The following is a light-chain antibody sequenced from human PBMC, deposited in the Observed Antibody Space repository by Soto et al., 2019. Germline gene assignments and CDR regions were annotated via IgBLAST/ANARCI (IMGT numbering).Light chain of an antibody. CDR1: QSVSSY. CDR3: QQRNNWPPIT. J-gene: IGKJ5*01. V-gene: IGKV3-11*01. CDR2: DAS. Sequence: EIVLTQSPVTLSLSPGERATLSCRASQSVSSYLAWYQQRPGQAPRLLIYDASNRATGIPARFSGSGSGTDFTLTIDNLEHEDFATYYCQQRNNWPPITFGQGTRLEIK.